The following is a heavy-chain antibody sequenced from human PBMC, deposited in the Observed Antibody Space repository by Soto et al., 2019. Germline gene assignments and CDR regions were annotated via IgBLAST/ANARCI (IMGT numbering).Heavy chain of an antibody. Sequence: PEETLSLTCAVYGGSFSGYYWSWIRQPPGKGLEWIGEINHSGSTNYNPSLKSRVTISVDTSKNQFSLKLSSVTAADTAVYYCARIPPHYGMPKQYYYYGMDVWGQGTTVTVSS. CDR3: ARIPPHYGMPKQYYYYGMDV. D-gene: IGHD4-17*01. V-gene: IGHV4-34*01. CDR2: INHSGST. CDR1: GGSFSGYY. J-gene: IGHJ6*02.